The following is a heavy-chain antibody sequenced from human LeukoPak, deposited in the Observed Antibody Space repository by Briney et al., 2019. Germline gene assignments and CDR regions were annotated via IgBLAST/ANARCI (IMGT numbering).Heavy chain of an antibody. CDR1: GGSISSGGYY. V-gene: IGHV4-31*03. J-gene: IGHJ6*04. CDR2: IYYSGST. CDR3: ARDQGHYDILTGHHYAMDV. D-gene: IGHD3-9*01. Sequence: SETLSLTCTVSGGSISSGGYYWSWIRQHPGRGLEWIGYIYYSGSTSYNPSLKSRATISRDTSNNRFSLKLSSVTAADTAVYYCARDQGHYDILTGHHYAMDVWGKGTTVTVSS.